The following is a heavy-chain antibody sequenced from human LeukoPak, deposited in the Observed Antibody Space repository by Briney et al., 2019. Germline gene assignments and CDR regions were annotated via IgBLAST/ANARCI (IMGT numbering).Heavy chain of an antibody. CDR3: ARRVGRWFGERAYYYNYMDV. V-gene: IGHV4-59*01. CDR2: IYNTGNT. Sequence: PSETLSLTCSVSGGSISNYYWSWIRQPPGKVLEWIGYIYNTGNTTYNPSRKSRLTMLVDNYQNQFYLKLSCVTAAETAVYYCARRVGRWFGERAYYYNYMDVWGKGTTVTVSS. D-gene: IGHD3-10*01. CDR1: GGSISNYY. J-gene: IGHJ6*03.